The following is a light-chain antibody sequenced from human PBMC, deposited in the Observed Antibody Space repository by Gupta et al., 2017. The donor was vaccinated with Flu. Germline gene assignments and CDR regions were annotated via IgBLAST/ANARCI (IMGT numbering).Light chain of an antibody. J-gene: IGLJ1*01. Sequence: QSVLTQPPSASGAPGQRVTISCSGRKSNIGTNPVHWYQQRPGTAPKLLIYSFNQRPSGVPDRFSGSKSDTSASLAISGLQFEDEADYYCSAWDDSRNGHYVFGTGTKVTVL. CDR3: SAWDDSRNGHYV. CDR2: SFN. CDR1: KSNIGTNP. V-gene: IGLV1-44*01.